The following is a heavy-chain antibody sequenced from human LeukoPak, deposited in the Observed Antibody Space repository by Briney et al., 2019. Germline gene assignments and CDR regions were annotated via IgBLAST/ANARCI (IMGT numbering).Heavy chain of an antibody. CDR1: GYTLTSYY. Sequence: ASVKVSCKASGYTLTSYYMHWVRQAPGQGLEWMGWINPNTGGTNYAQQFQGRVTMTRDTSISTAYMELSRLRSDDTAVYYCATSVEMATMPTRNWGQGTLVTVSS. CDR2: INPNTGGT. D-gene: IGHD5-24*01. J-gene: IGHJ4*02. CDR3: ATSVEMATMPTRN. V-gene: IGHV1-2*02.